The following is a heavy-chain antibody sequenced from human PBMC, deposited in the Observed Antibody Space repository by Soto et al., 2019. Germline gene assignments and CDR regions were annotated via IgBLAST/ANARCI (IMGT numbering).Heavy chain of an antibody. J-gene: IGHJ5*02. V-gene: IGHV4-31*03. CDR3: ARGHPADSSSWTLDWFDP. D-gene: IGHD6-13*01. Sequence: QVQLQESGPGLLKPSQTLSLTCSVSGGAISSGDYYWSWIRQRPGKGLEWVGYIYHTGHTYYHPSPATRLTIALDSSKNHVSLMLDSVTAAATAVYFCARGHPADSSSWTLDWFDPWGQGTPVTVSS. CDR1: GGAISSGDYY. CDR2: IYHTGHT.